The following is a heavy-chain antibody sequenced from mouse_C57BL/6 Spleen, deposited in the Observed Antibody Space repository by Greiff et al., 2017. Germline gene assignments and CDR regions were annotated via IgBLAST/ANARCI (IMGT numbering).Heavy chain of an antibody. V-gene: IGHV2-5*01. CDR2: IWRGGST. D-gene: IGHD1-1*01. Sequence: QVQLKESGPGLVQPSQSLSITCTVSGFSLTSYGVHWVRQSPGKGLEWLGVIWRGGSTDYNAAFMSRLSITKDNSKSQVFFKMNSLQADDTAIYYCAKGDYGSGGLFDYWGQGTTLTVSS. CDR1: GFSLTSYG. J-gene: IGHJ2*01. CDR3: AKGDYGSGGLFDY.